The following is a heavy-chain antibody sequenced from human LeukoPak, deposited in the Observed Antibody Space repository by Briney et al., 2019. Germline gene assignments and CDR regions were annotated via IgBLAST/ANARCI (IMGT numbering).Heavy chain of an antibody. V-gene: IGHV4-34*01. CDR1: GGSFSGYY. J-gene: IGHJ6*03. D-gene: IGHD3-10*01. Sequence: SETLSLTCAVYGGSFSGYYWSWIRQPPGKGLEWIGEINHSGSTNYNPSLKSRVTISVDTSKNQFSLKLSSVTAADTAGYYCARGINYYGSGSYWYYYYYMDVWGKRTTVTVSS. CDR2: INHSGST. CDR3: ARGINYYGSGSYWYYYYYMDV.